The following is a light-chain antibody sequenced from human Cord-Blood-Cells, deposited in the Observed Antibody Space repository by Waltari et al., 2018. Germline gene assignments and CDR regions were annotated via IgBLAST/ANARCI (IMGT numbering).Light chain of an antibody. J-gene: IGLJ1*01. CDR1: SSNIGAVYD. CDR3: QSYDSSLSGYV. CDR2: GNS. V-gene: IGLV1-40*01. Sequence: QSVLTQPPSVSGAPGQRVTISCTWSSSNIGAVYDVHWYQPLPGTAPKLLIYGNSNRPSGVPDRFSGSKSGTSASLAITGLQAEDEADYYCQSYDSSLSGYVFGTGTKVTFL.